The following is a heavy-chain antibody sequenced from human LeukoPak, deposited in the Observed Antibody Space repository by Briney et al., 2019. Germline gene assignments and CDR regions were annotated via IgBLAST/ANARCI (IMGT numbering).Heavy chain of an antibody. CDR3: AKDEVHYDFWSGYYVNWFDP. J-gene: IGHJ5*02. V-gene: IGHV3-23*01. D-gene: IGHD3-3*01. CDR2: ISGSGGST. Sequence: GGSLTLSCAASGFTFSSYAMSWVRPAPGKGLEWVSAISGSGGSTSHADSVKGRFTISRDNSKNTLYLQMNSLRAEDTAVYYCAKDEVHYDFWSGYYVNWFDPWGQGTLVTVSS. CDR1: GFTFSSYA.